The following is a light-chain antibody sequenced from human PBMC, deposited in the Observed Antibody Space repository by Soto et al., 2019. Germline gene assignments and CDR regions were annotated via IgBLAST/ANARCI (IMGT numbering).Light chain of an antibody. V-gene: IGLV1-40*01. Sequence: QSVLTQPPSVSGAPGQRFTISCTGRKSNIGAGFAVHWYQHIPGAAPRLLIYDNTDRPSGVPDRFSASTSGTSASLTINGLQAEDEGDYYCQSYDSRLTGSYVFGTGTKVTVL. CDR1: KSNIGAGFA. CDR3: QSYDSRLTGSYV. J-gene: IGLJ1*01. CDR2: DNT.